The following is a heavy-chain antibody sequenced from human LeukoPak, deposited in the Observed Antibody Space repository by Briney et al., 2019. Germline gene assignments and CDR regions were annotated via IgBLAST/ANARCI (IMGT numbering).Heavy chain of an antibody. CDR2: IYYSGST. CDR3: ARHMGLGYTYFYPYFDY. J-gene: IGHJ4*01. D-gene: IGHD1-1*01. Sequence: SETLSLTCTVSGGSISSYYWSWIRQPPGKGLEWIGYIYYSGSTNYNPSLKSRVTISVDMSKNQFSLKLSSVTAADTAVYYCARHMGLGYTYFYPYFDYWGQGTLVTVSS. V-gene: IGHV4-59*08. CDR1: GGSISSYY.